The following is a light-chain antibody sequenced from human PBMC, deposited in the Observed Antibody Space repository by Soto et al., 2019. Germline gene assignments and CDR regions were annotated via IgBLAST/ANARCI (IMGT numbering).Light chain of an antibody. J-gene: IGKJ1*01. V-gene: IGKV3-20*01. CDR3: QQYGDAPWT. Sequence: VLRQSPGTLSLSPGDRATLSCRASQGVGSSYLAWYQHIPGQAPRLLIYGAYSRDSGIPDGFSGSGSGTDFTLTISRLEPEDFAVYYCQQYGDAPWTFGQGTKVDI. CDR2: GAY. CDR1: QGVGSSY.